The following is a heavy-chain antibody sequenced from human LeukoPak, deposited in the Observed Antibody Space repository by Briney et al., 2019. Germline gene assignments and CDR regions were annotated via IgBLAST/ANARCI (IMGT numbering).Heavy chain of an antibody. CDR2: IYYSGST. J-gene: IGHJ4*02. CDR3: ARVRDGGYDFDY. Sequence: PSETLSLTCTVSGGSISSYYWSWIRQPPGKGLEWIGYIYYSGSTNYNPSLKSRVTISVDTSKNQFSRKLSSVTAADTAVYYCARVRDGGYDFDYWGQGTLVTVSS. V-gene: IGHV4-59*01. D-gene: IGHD5-12*01. CDR1: GGSISSYY.